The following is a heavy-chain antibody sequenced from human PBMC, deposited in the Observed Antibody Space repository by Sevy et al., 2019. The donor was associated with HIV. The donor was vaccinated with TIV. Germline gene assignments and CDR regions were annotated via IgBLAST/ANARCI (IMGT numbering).Heavy chain of an antibody. Sequence: QSGGSLRLSCAASGFTFSSYAMSWVRQAPGKGLEWVSAISGSGGSTYYADSVKGRFTISRDNSKNTLYLQMNSLRAEDTAVYYCAKADGGYDFWSGSPRYYFDYWGQGTLVTVSS. J-gene: IGHJ4*02. CDR1: GFTFSSYA. CDR2: ISGSGGST. CDR3: AKADGGYDFWSGSPRYYFDY. D-gene: IGHD3-3*01. V-gene: IGHV3-23*01.